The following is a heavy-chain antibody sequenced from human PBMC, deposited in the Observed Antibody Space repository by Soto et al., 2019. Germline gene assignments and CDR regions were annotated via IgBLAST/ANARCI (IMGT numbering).Heavy chain of an antibody. D-gene: IGHD3-3*01. CDR1: GYTFTSYY. J-gene: IGHJ6*02. CDR3: AADPNLTTIFGVEFYYYYGMDV. V-gene: IGHV1-46*01. Sequence: GASVKVSCKASGYTFTSYYMHWVRQAPGQGLEWMGIINPSGGSTSYAQKFQGRVTITRDMSTSTAYMELSSLRSEDTAVYYCAADPNLTTIFGVEFYYYYGMDVWGQGTTVTVSS. CDR2: INPSGGST.